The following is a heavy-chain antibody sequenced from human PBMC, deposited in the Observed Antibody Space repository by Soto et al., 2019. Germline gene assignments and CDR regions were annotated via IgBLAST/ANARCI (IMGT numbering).Heavy chain of an antibody. CDR1: GFTFNNYG. D-gene: IGHD2-15*01. V-gene: IGHV3-23*01. Sequence: EVQLLDSGGGLVQPGGSLRLSCVASGFTFNNYGVSWVRQAPGKGLEWVSHISDSGDSTYYADSVKGRFTISRENSKNTMYRKMNRLRVEDTVIYYCASKGAGYCSGGSCYYLGVWGKGTTVAVSS. CDR3: ASKGAGYCSGGSCYYLGV. J-gene: IGHJ6*03. CDR2: ISDSGDST.